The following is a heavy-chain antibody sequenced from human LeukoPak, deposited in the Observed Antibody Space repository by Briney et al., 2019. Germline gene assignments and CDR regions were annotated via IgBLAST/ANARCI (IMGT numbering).Heavy chain of an antibody. V-gene: IGHV1-18*01. CDR3: ARGYSGTSWGY. CDR2: ISAYNGNT. CDR1: GYTFTSYG. Sequence: ASVKVSCKASGYTFTSYGISWVRQAPGQGLEWMGWISAYNGNTNYAQKFQGRITMTRNTSISTAYMDLSSLRSEDTAVYYCARGYSGTSWGYWGQGTLVTVSS. J-gene: IGHJ4*02. D-gene: IGHD1-26*01.